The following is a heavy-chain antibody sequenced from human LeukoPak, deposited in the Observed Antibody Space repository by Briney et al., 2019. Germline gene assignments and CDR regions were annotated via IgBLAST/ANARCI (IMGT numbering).Heavy chain of an antibody. CDR2: ISSGSSYI. CDR3: ARPPFEYSSSSGWFDP. Sequence: GESLRLSCAASGFTFSSFSMNWVRQAPGKGLEWVSSISSGSSYIYYADSVKGRFTISRDNAKNSLYLQMNSLRAEDTAVYYCARPPFEYSSSSGWFDPWGQGTLVTVSS. D-gene: IGHD6-6*01. CDR1: GFTFSSFS. V-gene: IGHV3-21*01. J-gene: IGHJ5*02.